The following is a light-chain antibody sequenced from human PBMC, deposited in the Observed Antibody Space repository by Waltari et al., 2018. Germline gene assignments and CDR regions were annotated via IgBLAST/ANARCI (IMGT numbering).Light chain of an antibody. J-gene: IGLJ2*01. CDR2: EGS. Sequence: QSALTQPASVSGSPGQSITISCTGTSSDVGSYNLVSWYQQHPGKAPKLMIYEGSKRPSGVANRFSGSKSGNTASLTISGRQAEDEAYYYCCSYAGSSPFVVFGGGTKLTVL. CDR1: SSDVGSYNL. CDR3: CSYAGSSPFVV. V-gene: IGLV2-23*01.